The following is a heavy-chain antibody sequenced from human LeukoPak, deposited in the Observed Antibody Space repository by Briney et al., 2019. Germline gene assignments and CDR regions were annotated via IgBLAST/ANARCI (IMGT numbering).Heavy chain of an antibody. Sequence: SETLSLTCTVSGGSISSGDYYWSWLRQPPGKGLEWIGYIYYIGNTYYNPSLKSRVTISVDTSKNQFSLKLSSATAADTALYYCARALCFGSCRGLDVWGQGTTVTVSS. D-gene: IGHD3-10*01. J-gene: IGHJ6*02. CDR1: GGSISSGDYY. CDR2: IYYIGNT. V-gene: IGHV4-30-4*08. CDR3: ARALCFGSCRGLDV.